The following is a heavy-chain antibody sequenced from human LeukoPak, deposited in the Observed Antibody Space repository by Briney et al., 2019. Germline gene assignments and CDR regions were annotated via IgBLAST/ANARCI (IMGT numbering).Heavy chain of an antibody. CDR2: ISAYNGNT. J-gene: IGHJ6*03. D-gene: IGHD3-3*01. CDR1: GYTFTSYG. Sequence: ASVKVSCKASGYTFTSYGISWVRQAPGQGLEWMGWISAYNGNTNYAQKLQGRVTMTTDTSTSTAYMELRSLRSDDTAVYYCARAPPNYDFWSGYLNYYYYYYMDVWGKGTTVTVSS. V-gene: IGHV1-18*01. CDR3: ARAPPNYDFWSGYLNYYYYYYMDV.